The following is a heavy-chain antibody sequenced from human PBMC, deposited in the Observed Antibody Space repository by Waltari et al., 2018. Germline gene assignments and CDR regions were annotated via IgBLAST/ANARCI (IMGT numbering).Heavy chain of an antibody. V-gene: IGHV3-7*01. CDR2: IKQDGSEK. D-gene: IGHD3-16*01. CDR1: GFPFGGYW. Sequence: EVQLVESGGGLVQPGGSLRLSCAASGFPFGGYWMGWVRQAPGKGVGWVANIKQDGSEKYYVDSVKGRFTISRDNAKNSLYLQMNSLRAEDTAVYYCARGAPTGLIWGQGTLVTVSS. J-gene: IGHJ4*02. CDR3: ARGAPTGLI.